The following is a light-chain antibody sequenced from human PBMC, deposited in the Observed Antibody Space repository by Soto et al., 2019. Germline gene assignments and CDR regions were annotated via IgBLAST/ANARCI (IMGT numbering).Light chain of an antibody. CDR2: EVS. V-gene: IGLV2-14*01. J-gene: IGLJ1*01. Sequence: QSVLTQPASVSGSPGQSITISCTGTSSVVGGYKYVSWYQQHPGKAPKLMIYEVSNRPSGVSNRFSGSKSGNTASLTISGLQAEDEADYYCSSYTSSSTPYVFGTGTKVTV. CDR1: SSVVGGYKY. CDR3: SSYTSSSTPYV.